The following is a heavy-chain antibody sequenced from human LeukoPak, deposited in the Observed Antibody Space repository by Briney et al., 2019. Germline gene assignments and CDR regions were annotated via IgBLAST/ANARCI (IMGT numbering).Heavy chain of an antibody. CDR3: ASSVGTFASN. V-gene: IGHV3-7*03. CDR2: IKEDGSEK. CDR1: GFTFSSYW. J-gene: IGHJ4*02. Sequence: PGGSLRLSCAASGFTFSSYWMIWVRQAPGKGLEWVANIKEDGSEKYYVDSVKGRSTISRDNAKNSLYLQMHSLRAEDTAVYYCASSVGTFASNWGQGTLVTVSS. D-gene: IGHD6-13*01.